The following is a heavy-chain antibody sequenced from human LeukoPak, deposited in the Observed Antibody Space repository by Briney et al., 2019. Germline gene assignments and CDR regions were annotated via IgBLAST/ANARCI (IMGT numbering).Heavy chain of an antibody. CDR1: GYSISSGYY. V-gene: IGHV4-4*07. CDR3: ARETPITIFGVVIIGGYDNWFDP. J-gene: IGHJ5*02. CDR2: IYTSGST. D-gene: IGHD3-3*01. Sequence: SETLSLTCAVSGYSISSGYYWSWIRQPAGKGLEWIGRIYTSGSTNYNPSLKSRVTMSVDTSKNQFSLKLSSVTAADTAVYYCARETPITIFGVVIIGGYDNWFDPWGQGTLVTVSS.